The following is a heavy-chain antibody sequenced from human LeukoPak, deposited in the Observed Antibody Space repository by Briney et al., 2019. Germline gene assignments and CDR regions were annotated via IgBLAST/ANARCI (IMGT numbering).Heavy chain of an antibody. J-gene: IGHJ6*03. CDR1: GFSFSSYN. Sequence: GGALRLSCEASGFSFSSYNMDWVRQTPGKGLEWVSSITTSSTYTFYADSVKGRFTISRDNARNSLYLQMNSLTAEDTAVYYCARDPYSGAYGNTYYYYMDVWGKGTTVTISS. D-gene: IGHD1-26*01. CDR2: ITTSSTYT. CDR3: ARDPYSGAYGNTYYYYMDV. V-gene: IGHV3-21*01.